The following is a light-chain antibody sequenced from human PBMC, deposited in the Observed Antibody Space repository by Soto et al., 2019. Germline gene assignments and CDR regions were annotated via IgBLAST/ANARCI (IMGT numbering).Light chain of an antibody. CDR1: QSISSW. CDR2: KAS. J-gene: IGKJ1*01. CDR3: QQYNSYWT. V-gene: IGKV1-5*03. Sequence: DIQMTQSPSTLSASVGDRVTITCRASQSISSWLAWYQQKPGKAPKLLIYKASSLESGVPSRISSSGSGTEFPLTISSLQPDDLATYYCQQYNSYWTFGQGTKVEIK.